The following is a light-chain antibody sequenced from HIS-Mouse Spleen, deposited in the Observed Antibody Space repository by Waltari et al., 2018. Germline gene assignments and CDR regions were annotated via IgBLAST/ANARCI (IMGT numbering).Light chain of an antibody. CDR1: QSISSY. J-gene: IGKJ2*01. V-gene: IGKV1-39*01. CDR2: AAS. Sequence: DIQMTQSPSSLSASVGVRVTLTCRASQSISSYLNWYQQKPGKAPKLLIYAASSLQSGVPSRFSGSGSGTDFTLTISSLQPEDFATYYCQQSYSTPYTFGQGTKLEIK. CDR3: QQSYSTPYT.